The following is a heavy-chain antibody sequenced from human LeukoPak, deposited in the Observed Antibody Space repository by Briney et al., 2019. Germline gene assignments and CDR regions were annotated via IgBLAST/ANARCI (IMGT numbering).Heavy chain of an antibody. CDR3: AKVEDGSGSYYYYYYYMDV. D-gene: IGHD3-10*01. Sequence: PGGSLRLSCAASGFTFSSYGMSWVRQAPGKGLEWVSAISGSGGSTYYADSVKGRFTISRDNSKNTLYLQMNSLRAEDTAVYYCAKVEDGSGSYYYYYYYMDVWGKGTTVTISS. J-gene: IGHJ6*03. CDR1: GFTFSSYG. V-gene: IGHV3-23*01. CDR2: ISGSGGST.